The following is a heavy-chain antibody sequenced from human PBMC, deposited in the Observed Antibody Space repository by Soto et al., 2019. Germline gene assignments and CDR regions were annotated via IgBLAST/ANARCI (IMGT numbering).Heavy chain of an antibody. CDR3: ATRPSGYSSGYY. D-gene: IGHD6-19*01. V-gene: IGHV3-23*01. Sequence: EVQLLESGGGLVQLGGSLRLSCAASGFTFSSYAMSWVRQAPGKGLEWVSAISGSGGSTYYADSVKGRFTISRDNSKNTLYLQMNSLRAEDTAVYYCATRPSGYSSGYYWGQGTLVTVSS. CDR2: ISGSGGST. CDR1: GFTFSSYA. J-gene: IGHJ4*02.